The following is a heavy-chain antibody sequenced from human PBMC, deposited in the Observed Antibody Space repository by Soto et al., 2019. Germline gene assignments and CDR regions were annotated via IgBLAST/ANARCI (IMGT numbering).Heavy chain of an antibody. V-gene: IGHV3-30-3*01. D-gene: IGHD3-22*01. J-gene: IGHJ4*02. CDR1: GFTFSSYA. CDR3: AKDTYYHDTSGYYVFDY. Sequence: GGSLSLSCAASGFTFSSYAMHWARQAPGKGLEWVAVISYDGSNKYYADSVKGRFTISRDNSKNTMYLEMNSLRAEDTAIYYCAKDTYYHDTSGYYVFDYWGQGTLVTVSS. CDR2: ISYDGSNK.